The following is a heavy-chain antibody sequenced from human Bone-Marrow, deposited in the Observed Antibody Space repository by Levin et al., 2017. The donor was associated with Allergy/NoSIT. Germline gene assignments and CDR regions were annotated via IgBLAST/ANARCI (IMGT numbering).Heavy chain of an antibody. J-gene: IGHJ4*02. CDR1: GFTFSSYA. CDR3: AKSSRKESGSGWPPSHLTTYSSGGYGEVDY. V-gene: IGHV3-23*01. CDR2: ISGSGGST. Sequence: GASVKVSCAASGFTFSSYAMSWVRQAPGKGLEWVSAISGSGGSTYYADSVKGRFTISRDNSKNTLYLQMNSLRAEDTAVYYCAKSSRKESGSGWPPSHLTTYSSGGYGEVDYWGQGTLVTVSS. D-gene: IGHD6-19*01.